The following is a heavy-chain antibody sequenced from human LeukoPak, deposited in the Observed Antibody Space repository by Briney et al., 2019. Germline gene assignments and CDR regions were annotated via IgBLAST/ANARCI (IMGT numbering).Heavy chain of an antibody. CDR2: ISAYNGNT. CDR1: GYTFTSYG. J-gene: IGHJ5*02. CDR3: ARDRGYCSSTSCYNWFDP. D-gene: IGHD2-2*02. Sequence: ASVKVSCKASGYTFTSYGISWVRQAPGQGREWMGWISAYNGNTNYAQKLQGRVTMTTDTSTSTAYMELRSLRSDDTAVYYCARDRGYCSSTSCYNWFDPWGQGTLVTVSS. V-gene: IGHV1-18*01.